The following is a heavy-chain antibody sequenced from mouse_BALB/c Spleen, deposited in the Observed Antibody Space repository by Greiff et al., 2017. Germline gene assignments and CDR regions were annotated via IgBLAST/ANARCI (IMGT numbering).Heavy chain of an antibody. J-gene: IGHJ3*01. CDR2: ISYSGST. V-gene: IGHV3-2*02. Sequence: EVKVEESGPGLVKPSQSLSLTCTVTGYSITSDYAWNWIRQFPGNKLEWMGYISYSGSTSYNPSLKSRISITRDTSKNQFFLQLNSVTTEDTATYYCVCLLGPGFTYWGQGTLVTVSA. CDR1: GYSITSDYA. CDR3: VCLLGPGFTY.